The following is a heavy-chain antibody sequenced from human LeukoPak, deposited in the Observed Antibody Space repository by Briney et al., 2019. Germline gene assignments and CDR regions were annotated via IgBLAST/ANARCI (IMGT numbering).Heavy chain of an antibody. Sequence: GGSLRLSCAASGFTVSSNYMSWVRQAPGKGLEWVSVIYSGGSTYYADSVKGRFTISRDNSKNTLYLQMNSLRAEDTAVYCCAREHRTIHDAFDIWGQGTMVTVSS. J-gene: IGHJ3*02. CDR1: GFTVSSNY. D-gene: IGHD3-3*01. CDR2: IYSGGST. CDR3: AREHRTIHDAFDI. V-gene: IGHV3-53*01.